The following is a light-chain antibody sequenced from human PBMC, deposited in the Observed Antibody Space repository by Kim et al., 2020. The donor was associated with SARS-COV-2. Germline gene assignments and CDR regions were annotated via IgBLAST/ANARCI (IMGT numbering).Light chain of an antibody. CDR3: CSYAGSMTYV. Sequence: GQSVTMSGTGNSSYVGSYDRVSWYQQHPGKAPKLMIYEVNKRPSGISNRFSGSKSGNTASLTISGLQAEDEADFYCCSYAGSMTYVFGTGTKVTVL. J-gene: IGLJ1*01. CDR2: EVN. CDR1: SSYVGSYDR. V-gene: IGLV2-23*02.